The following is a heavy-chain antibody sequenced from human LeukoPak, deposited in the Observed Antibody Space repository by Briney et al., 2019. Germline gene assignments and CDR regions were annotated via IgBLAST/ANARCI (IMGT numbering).Heavy chain of an antibody. D-gene: IGHD3-9*01. CDR1: GDSLSSGHYY. J-gene: IGHJ4*02. V-gene: IGHV4-61*01. CDR2: IYYSGST. Sequence: SEILSLTCTVSGDSLSSGHYYWSWIRQPPGKGLEWIGYIYYSGSTNYNPSLKSRVTISVDTSKNQFSLKLSSVTAADTAVYYCARSGYFDWLLYDYWGQGTLVTVSS. CDR3: ARSGYFDWLLYDY.